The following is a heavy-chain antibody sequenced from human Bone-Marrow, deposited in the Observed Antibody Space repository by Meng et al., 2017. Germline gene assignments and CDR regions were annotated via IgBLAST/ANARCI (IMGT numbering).Heavy chain of an antibody. CDR3: TTLYGDSIS. J-gene: IGHJ4*02. Sequence: QVQMQASGSGQVKPSGTLSLNFDVAGGSISNDQWWSWVRQAPGKGLGWIGEIYHSGRTNYNPSVKSPVTMSVDKSQNQFSLKVSSVAAADTAVYYCTTLYGDSISWGQGTLVTVSS. CDR2: IYHSGRT. V-gene: IGHV4-4*02. D-gene: IGHD4-17*01. CDR1: GGSISNDQW.